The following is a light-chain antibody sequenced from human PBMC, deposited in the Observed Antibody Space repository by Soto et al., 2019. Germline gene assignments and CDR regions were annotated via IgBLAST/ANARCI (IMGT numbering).Light chain of an antibody. V-gene: IGLV2-14*01. J-gene: IGLJ2*01. CDR1: SSDVGGYNY. CDR3: SSYRNSNTYVV. CDR2: EVS. Sequence: QSALTQPPSASGSPGQSVAISCTGTSSDVGGYNYVSWYQQHPGKAPKLMIYEVSNRPSGVSNRFSGSKSGNTASLTISGLQADDEADYYCSSYRNSNTYVVFGGGTKLTVL.